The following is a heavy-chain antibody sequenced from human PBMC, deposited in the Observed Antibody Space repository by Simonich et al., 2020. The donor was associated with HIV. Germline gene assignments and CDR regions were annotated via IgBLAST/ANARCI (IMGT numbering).Heavy chain of an antibody. Sequence: QVQLQESGPGLVKPSETLSLTCAVSGYSISSGYYWGWIRQPPGKGLEWIGSIYHSGSTYYNPSLKSRVTISVDTSKTQFSLKLSSVTAADTAVYYCARVVPGGYFDYWGQGTLVTVSS. CDR2: IYHSGST. CDR1: GYSISSGYY. D-gene: IGHD2-15*01. V-gene: IGHV4-38-2*01. J-gene: IGHJ4*02. CDR3: ARVVPGGYFDY.